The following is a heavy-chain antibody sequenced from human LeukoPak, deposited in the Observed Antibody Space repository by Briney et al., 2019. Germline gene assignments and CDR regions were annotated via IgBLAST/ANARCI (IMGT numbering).Heavy chain of an antibody. V-gene: IGHV3-23*01. CDR3: AKGSGLRGYFPFHH. J-gene: IGHJ1*01. CDR1: EFTFNTYA. CDR2: ISGSGSIT. D-gene: IGHD3-10*01. Sequence: PGGSLRLSCAASEFTFNTYAMTWVRQPPGRGLEWVSEISGSGSITHYADSVKGRFTISRDNSKNTLYLQMNSLRAEDTAVYYCAKGSGLRGYFPFHHWGQGTLVTVSS.